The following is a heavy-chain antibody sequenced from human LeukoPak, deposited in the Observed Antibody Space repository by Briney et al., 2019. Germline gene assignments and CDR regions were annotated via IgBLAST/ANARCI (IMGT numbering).Heavy chain of an antibody. CDR3: AHRPKYTNSVAFFDY. V-gene: IGHV2-5*02. CDR2: IYWDGDR. D-gene: IGHD6-6*01. CDR1: GFSLSTDGVG. J-gene: IGHJ4*02. Sequence: SGPTLVKPTQTLTLTCTFSGFSLSTDGVGVGWIRQPPGKALGWLALIYWDGDRRYSPSLKSRLTITKDTSKNQVVLTMTNMDPVDTATYYCAHRPKYTNSVAFFDYWGQGTLVTVSS.